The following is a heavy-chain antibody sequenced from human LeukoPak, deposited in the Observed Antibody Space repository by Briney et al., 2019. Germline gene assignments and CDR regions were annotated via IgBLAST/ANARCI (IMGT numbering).Heavy chain of an antibody. V-gene: IGHV1-46*01. J-gene: IGHJ4*02. Sequence: ASVKVSCKASGYTFTSYYMHWVRQAPGQGLEWMGIINPSGGSTSYAQKFQGRVTMTRDMSTSTVYMELSSLRSEDTAVYYCARDDVPYSRWAPNFDYWGQGTLVTVSS. D-gene: IGHD6-6*01. CDR2: INPSGGST. CDR3: ARDDVPYSRWAPNFDY. CDR1: GYTFTSYY.